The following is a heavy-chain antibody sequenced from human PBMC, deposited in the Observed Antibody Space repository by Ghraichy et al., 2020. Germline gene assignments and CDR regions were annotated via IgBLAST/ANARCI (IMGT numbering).Heavy chain of an antibody. CDR1: NDSISDLNDY. Sequence: SETLSLACSVSNDSISDLNDYWAWIRQAPGKGLEWIGSIYYRGFSYNNPSFASRVTISVDTSKNQFSLKVISVTAADTAVYYCARHEIENGDYFHSWGQGILVSVSS. D-gene: IGHD2-8*01. V-gene: IGHV4-39*01. CDR2: IYYRGFS. CDR3: ARHEIENGDYFHS. J-gene: IGHJ4*02.